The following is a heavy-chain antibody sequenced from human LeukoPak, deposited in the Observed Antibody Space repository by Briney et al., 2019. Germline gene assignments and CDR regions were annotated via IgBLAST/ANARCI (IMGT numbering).Heavy chain of an antibody. D-gene: IGHD2-15*01. Sequence: GASVKVSCKASGGTFSSYAISWVRQAPGQGLEWMGGIIPIFGTANYAQKFQGRVTITADESTSTAYMKLSSLRSEDTAVYYCARGPLGYCSGGSCYSGLDYWGQGTLVTVSS. CDR1: GGTFSSYA. J-gene: IGHJ4*02. CDR3: ARGPLGYCSGGSCYSGLDY. V-gene: IGHV1-69*13. CDR2: IIPIFGTA.